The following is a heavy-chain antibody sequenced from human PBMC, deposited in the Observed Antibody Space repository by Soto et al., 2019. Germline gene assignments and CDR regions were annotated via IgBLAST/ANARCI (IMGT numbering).Heavy chain of an antibody. V-gene: IGHV2-5*02. D-gene: IGHD3-10*01. CDR2: INWDDDE. J-gene: IGHJ4*02. Sequence: QITLKESGPTQVKPTQTLKLTCSFSGFSLNTDGEGVGWVRQPPGGALEWLALINWDDDESYSPSLQTRLTITKDHSNNQVVLIMTNMDPVDTATYYCAHSRNLITEDAQVGDFDYWGQGTLVTVSS. CDR1: GFSLNTDGEG. CDR3: AHSRNLITEDAQVGDFDY.